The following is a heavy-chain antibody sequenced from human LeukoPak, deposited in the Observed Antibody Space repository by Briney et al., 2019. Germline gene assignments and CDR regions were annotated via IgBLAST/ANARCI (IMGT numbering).Heavy chain of an antibody. CDR1: GFTFDDYA. V-gene: IGHV3-9*01. D-gene: IGHD6-19*01. Sequence: GRSLRLSCVASGFTFDDYAMHWVRQAPGKGLEWVSGISWNSGSIGYADSVKGRFTISRDNAKNSLYLQMNSLRAEDTALYYCAKDLAVAGDSWGQGTLVTVSS. J-gene: IGHJ1*01. CDR2: ISWNSGSI. CDR3: AKDLAVAGDS.